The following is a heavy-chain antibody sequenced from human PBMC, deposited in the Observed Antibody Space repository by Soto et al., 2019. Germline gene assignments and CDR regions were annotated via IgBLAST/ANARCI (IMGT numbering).Heavy chain of an antibody. CDR3: ARFGGGMDV. CDR2: IYHSGST. CDR1: GGSISGINW. D-gene: IGHD3-10*01. J-gene: IGHJ6*02. V-gene: IGHV4-4*02. Sequence: QVQLQESGPGLVKPSGTLSLTCAVSGGSISGINWWSWVRQPPGKGLEWIGEIYHSGSTNYNPSLKSRVTXXVAQSKHQFSRKLSSVTAADTAVYYCARFGGGMDVWGQGTTVTVSS.